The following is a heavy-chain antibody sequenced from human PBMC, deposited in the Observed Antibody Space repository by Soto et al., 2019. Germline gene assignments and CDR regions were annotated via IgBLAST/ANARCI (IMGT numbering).Heavy chain of an antibody. J-gene: IGHJ3*02. V-gene: IGHV3-33*01. CDR1: GFTFSSYG. CDR3: ARVPEYGETGHDAFDI. Sequence: QVQLVESGGGVVQPGRSLRLSCAASGFTFSSYGMHWVRQAPGKGLEWVAVIWYDGSNKYYADSVKGRFTISRDNSKNTLYLQMNSLRAEDTAVYYCARVPEYGETGHDAFDIWGQGTMVTVSS. CDR2: IWYDGSNK. D-gene: IGHD4-17*01.